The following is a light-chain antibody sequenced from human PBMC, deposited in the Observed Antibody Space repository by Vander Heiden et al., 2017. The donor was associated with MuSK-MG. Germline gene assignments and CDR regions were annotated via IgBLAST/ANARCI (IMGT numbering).Light chain of an antibody. CDR3: QPSYRTPWT. CDR1: QSISSY. Sequence: DIQMTQSPSSLSASVGDRVTITCRASQSISSYLNWYQQKPGKAPKLLIYAASSLRSGVPSRFSGSGSGTDVTLTIRSLPPEDFATYYCQPSYRTPWTFGQGTKVEIK. CDR2: AAS. J-gene: IGKJ1*01. V-gene: IGKV1-39*01.